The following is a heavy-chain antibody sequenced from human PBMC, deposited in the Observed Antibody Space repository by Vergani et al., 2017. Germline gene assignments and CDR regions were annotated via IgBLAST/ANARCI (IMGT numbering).Heavy chain of an antibody. CDR2: IYYSGST. D-gene: IGHD3-3*01. CDR3: ASLLLRSPGYFDY. V-gene: IGHV4-39*01. J-gene: IGHJ4*02. CDR1: GGSISSSSYY. Sequence: QLQLQESGPGLVKPSETLSLPCTVSGGSISSSSYYWGWIRQPPGKGLEWIGSIYYSGSTYYNPSLKSRVTISVDTSKNQFSLKLSSVTAADTAVYYCASLLLRSPGYFDYWGQGTLVTVSS.